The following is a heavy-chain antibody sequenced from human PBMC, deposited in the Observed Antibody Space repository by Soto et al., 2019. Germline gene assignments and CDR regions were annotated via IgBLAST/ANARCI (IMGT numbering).Heavy chain of an antibody. CDR3: ATPGLGVSGPAYFDN. J-gene: IGHJ4*02. CDR2: FVPLFGTT. V-gene: IGHV1-69*01. D-gene: IGHD3-16*01. CDR1: GGTFSGYV. Sequence: QLVQSGSEVKKPGSSVKVSCQASGGTFSGYVVTWVRQAPGQGLEWLGEFVPLFGTTNDAQRFSGGITVTAAGSTTTAYMELRTLRSVDTAVYYCATPGLGVSGPAYFDNWGQGTLVTVSS.